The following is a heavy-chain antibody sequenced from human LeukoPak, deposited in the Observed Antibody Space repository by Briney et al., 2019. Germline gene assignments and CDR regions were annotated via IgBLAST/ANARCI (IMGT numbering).Heavy chain of an antibody. CDR2: IYYSGST. D-gene: IGHD3-3*01. V-gene: IGHV4-59*01. Sequence: SSETLSLTCTVSGGSISSYYWSWIRQPPGKGLEWIGYIYYSGSTNYNPSLKSRVTISVDTSKNQFSLKLSSVTAADTAVYYCARASSSITIFGVVITGFDYWGQGTLVTVSS. J-gene: IGHJ4*02. CDR3: ARASSSITIFGVVITGFDY. CDR1: GGSISSYY.